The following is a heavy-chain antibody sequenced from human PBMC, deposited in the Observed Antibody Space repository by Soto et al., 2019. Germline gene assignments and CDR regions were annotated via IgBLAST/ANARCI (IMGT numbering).Heavy chain of an antibody. Sequence: QVQLVQSGAEVKKPGSSVKVSCKASGGTFNSYAISWVRQAPGQGLEWMGGIIPIFGTANYAQKFQGRVTITADESTSTAYMELSSLRSEDTAVYYCARNIVVVPAAIYYYYGMDVWGQGTTVTVSS. CDR2: IIPIFGTA. CDR1: GGTFNSYA. CDR3: ARNIVVVPAAIYYYYGMDV. J-gene: IGHJ6*02. V-gene: IGHV1-69*01. D-gene: IGHD2-2*01.